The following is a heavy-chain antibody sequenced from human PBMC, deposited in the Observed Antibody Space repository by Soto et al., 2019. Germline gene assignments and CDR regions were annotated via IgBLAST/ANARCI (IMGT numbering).Heavy chain of an antibody. CDR1: GGTFSSYA. V-gene: IGHV1-69*12. CDR3: ARATHSYGPSTYYFDY. J-gene: IGHJ4*02. D-gene: IGHD5-18*01. Sequence: QVQLVQSGAEVKKPGSSVKVSCKASGGTFSSYAISWVRQAPGQGLEWMGGIIPIFGTANYAQKFQGRVTITADESTSTAYMELSSRGSEDTAVYYCARATHSYGPSTYYFDYWGQGTLVTVSS. CDR2: IIPIFGTA.